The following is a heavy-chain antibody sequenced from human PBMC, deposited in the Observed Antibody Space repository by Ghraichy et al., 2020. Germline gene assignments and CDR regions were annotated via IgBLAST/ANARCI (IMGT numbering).Heavy chain of an antibody. Sequence: SQTLSLTSTVSVGSISSSSYYCGWLRQPPGKGLEWIGSIYYSGSTYYNPSLKSRVTISVDTSKNQFSLKLSSVTAADTAVYYCAYDSSGYYGYWGQGTLVTVSS. CDR3: AYDSSGYYGY. CDR2: IYYSGST. CDR1: VGSISSSSYY. J-gene: IGHJ4*02. V-gene: IGHV4-39*07. D-gene: IGHD3-22*01.